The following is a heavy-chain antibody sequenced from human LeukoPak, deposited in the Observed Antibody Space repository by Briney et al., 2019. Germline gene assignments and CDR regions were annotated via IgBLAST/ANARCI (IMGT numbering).Heavy chain of an antibody. CDR3: ARGLTESRRYFDS. CDR2: INHSGST. V-gene: IGHV4-34*01. Sequence: PSETLSLTCAVYGGSFSGYFWSWIRQPPGKGLEWIGEINHSGSTSYNPSLKSRVTISEDTSKNQFSLKLNSVTAADTGVYYCARGLTESRRYFDSWGQRTLVTVSS. CDR1: GGSFSGYF. J-gene: IGHJ4*02.